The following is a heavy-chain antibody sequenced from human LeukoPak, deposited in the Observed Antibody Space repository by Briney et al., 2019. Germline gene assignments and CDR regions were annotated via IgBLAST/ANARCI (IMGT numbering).Heavy chain of an antibody. Sequence: ASVKVSCKASGYTFTSYDINWVRQATGQGLEWMGWMNPNSGNTGYAQKFQGRVTMTRNTSISTAYMELSSVTAADTAVYYCARGSIVVVPAAIRGNWFDPWGQGTLVTVSS. V-gene: IGHV1-8*01. CDR3: ARGSIVVVPAAIRGNWFDP. CDR2: MNPNSGNT. CDR1: GYTFTSYD. J-gene: IGHJ5*02. D-gene: IGHD2-2*02.